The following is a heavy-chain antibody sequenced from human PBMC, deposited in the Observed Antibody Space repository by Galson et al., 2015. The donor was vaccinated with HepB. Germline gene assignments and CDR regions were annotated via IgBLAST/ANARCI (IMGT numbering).Heavy chain of an antibody. D-gene: IGHD6-13*01. Sequence: ETLSLTCTVSGGSISSYYWSWIRQPPGKGLEWIGYIYYSGSTNYNPSLKSRVTISVDTSKNQFSLKLSSVTAADTAVYYCARVSSSWYNGSNWFDPWGQGTLVTVSS. CDR1: GGSISSYY. CDR2: IYYSGST. J-gene: IGHJ5*02. CDR3: ARVSSSWYNGSNWFDP. V-gene: IGHV4-59*01.